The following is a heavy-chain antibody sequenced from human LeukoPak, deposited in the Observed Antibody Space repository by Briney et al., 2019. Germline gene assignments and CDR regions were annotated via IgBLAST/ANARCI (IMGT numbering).Heavy chain of an antibody. J-gene: IGHJ6*02. CDR1: GFTVSSNY. V-gene: IGHV3-53*01. Sequence: GGSLRLSCAASGFTVSSNYMSWVRQAPGKGLEWVSVIYSGGSTYYADSVKGRFTISRDNSKNTLYLHMNSLRAEDTAVYYCARDQVPDYDFWSGYLSSYGMDVWGQGTTVTVSS. CDR2: IYSGGST. CDR3: ARDQVPDYDFWSGYLSSYGMDV. D-gene: IGHD3-3*01.